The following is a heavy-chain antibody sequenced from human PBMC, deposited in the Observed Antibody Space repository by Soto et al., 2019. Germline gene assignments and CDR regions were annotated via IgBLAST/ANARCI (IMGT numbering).Heavy chain of an antibody. J-gene: IGHJ4*02. CDR1: GYTFTSYG. CDR2: ISAYNGNT. Sequence: QVQLVQSGAEVKKPGASVKVSCKASGYTFTSYGISWVRQAPGQGLEWMGWISAYNGNTNYAQKLQGRVTMTTDTSTSTAYRELRSLRSDDTAVYYCARVGIYYDSSGYLDYWGQGTLVTVSS. D-gene: IGHD3-22*01. CDR3: ARVGIYYDSSGYLDY. V-gene: IGHV1-18*01.